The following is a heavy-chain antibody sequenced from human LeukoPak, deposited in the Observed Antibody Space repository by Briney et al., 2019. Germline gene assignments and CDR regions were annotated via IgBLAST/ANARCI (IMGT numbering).Heavy chain of an antibody. D-gene: IGHD2-2*02. CDR3: ARERGYCSSSACYTSDAFDI. Sequence: ASVKVSCKTSGYTFTGYYMHWVRQAPGHGLEWMGWINPNSGRTNYAQRFQGRVTMTRDTSISTASMELTSLRSDDTAVYYCARERGYCSSSACYTSDAFDIWGQGTMVTVSS. J-gene: IGHJ3*02. V-gene: IGHV1-2*02. CDR1: GYTFTGYY. CDR2: INPNSGRT.